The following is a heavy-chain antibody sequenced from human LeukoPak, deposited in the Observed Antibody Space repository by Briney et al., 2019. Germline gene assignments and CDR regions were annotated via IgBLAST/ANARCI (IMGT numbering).Heavy chain of an antibody. CDR3: ARLEVGSSWYPLYYFDY. CDR1: GGSISSGGYY. Sequence: TSETLSLTCTVSGGSISSGGYYWSWIRQHPGKGLEWIGYIYYSGSTYYNPSLKSRVTISVDTSKNQFSLKLSSVTAADTAVYYCARLEVGSSWYPLYYFDYWGQGTLVTVSS. CDR2: IYYSGST. D-gene: IGHD6-13*01. J-gene: IGHJ4*02. V-gene: IGHV4-31*03.